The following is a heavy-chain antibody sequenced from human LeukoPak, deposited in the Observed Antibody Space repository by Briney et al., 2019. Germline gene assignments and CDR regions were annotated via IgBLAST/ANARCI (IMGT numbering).Heavy chain of an antibody. V-gene: IGHV3-23*01. J-gene: IGHJ4*02. CDR2: ISASGRTT. CDR3: AKLCSGGSCYWNY. Sequence: GASLRLSCAAAGFTFSSYAMSWVRQAPGKGLEWVSHISASGRTTDYADSVKGRFTISRDNSKNTVYLQMNSLRAGDTAVYYCAKLCSGGSCYWNYWGQGTLVTVSS. CDR1: GFTFSSYA. D-gene: IGHD2-15*01.